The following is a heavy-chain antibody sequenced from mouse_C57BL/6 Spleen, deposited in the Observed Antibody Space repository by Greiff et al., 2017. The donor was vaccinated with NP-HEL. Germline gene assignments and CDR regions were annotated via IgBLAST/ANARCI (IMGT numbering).Heavy chain of an antibody. CDR1: GFNIKDDY. J-gene: IGHJ2*01. V-gene: IGHV14-4*01. CDR2: IDPENGDT. Sequence: VQLQQSGAELVRPGASVKLSCTASGFNIKDDYMHWVKQRPEQGLEWIGWIDPENGDTEYASKVQGKATITADTSTNTAYLQLSSLTSEDTAVYYCTTDYYGSKIYWGQGTTLTVSS. CDR3: TTDYYGSKIY. D-gene: IGHD1-1*01.